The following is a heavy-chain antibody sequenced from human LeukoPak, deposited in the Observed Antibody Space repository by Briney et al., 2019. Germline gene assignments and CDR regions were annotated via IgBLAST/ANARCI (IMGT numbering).Heavy chain of an antibody. D-gene: IGHD2-2*01. CDR2: ISSSGSTI. CDR3: ARGGYCSRTDCYRRIFDY. V-gene: IGHV3-48*03. CDR1: GFTFSSYE. Sequence: GGSLRLSCAASGFTFSSYEMNWVRQAPGKGLEWVSYISSSGSTIYYADSVKGRFTISRDNAKNSLYLQMNSLRAEDTAPYYCARGGYCSRTDCYRRIFDYWGQGTLVTVSS. J-gene: IGHJ4*02.